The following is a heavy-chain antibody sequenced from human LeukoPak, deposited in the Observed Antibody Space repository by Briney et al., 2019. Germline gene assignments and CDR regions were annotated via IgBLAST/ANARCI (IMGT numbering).Heavy chain of an antibody. J-gene: IGHJ3*02. D-gene: IGHD3-9*01. CDR2: IKQDGSET. Sequence: GGSLRLSCAASGFTVSGNYMSWVRQAPGKGPECVANIKQDGSETHYVDSVKGRFTIFRDNAKNSLSLQMNSLRVEDTAMYYCATYWRYFDWLLLDTWGLGTMVTVSS. V-gene: IGHV3-7*05. CDR3: ATYWRYFDWLLLDT. CDR1: GFTVSGNY.